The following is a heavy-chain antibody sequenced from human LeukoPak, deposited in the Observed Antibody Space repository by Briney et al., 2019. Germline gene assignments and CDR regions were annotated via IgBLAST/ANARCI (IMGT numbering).Heavy chain of an antibody. CDR3: ASHPAHYCSGGSCFYPY. CDR1: GFTFRNYA. Sequence: PGGSLRLSCAASGFTFRNYAMNWVRQAPGKGLEWVAVISYDGSNKYYADSVKGRFTISRDNSKNTLYLQVNSLRAEDTAVYYCASHPAHYCSGGSCFYPYWGQGTLVTVSS. V-gene: IGHV3-30*03. J-gene: IGHJ4*02. CDR2: ISYDGSNK. D-gene: IGHD2-15*01.